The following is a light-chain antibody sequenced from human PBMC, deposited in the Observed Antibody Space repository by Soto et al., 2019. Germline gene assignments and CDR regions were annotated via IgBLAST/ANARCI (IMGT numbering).Light chain of an antibody. CDR2: GAS. CDR1: QSVSSSY. J-gene: IGKJ1*01. V-gene: IGKV3-20*01. Sequence: EIVLTQSPGTLSLSPGERATLSCRASQSVSSSYLAWYQQKTGQAPRLLIYGASSRATGIPDRFSGSGSGTDFTLTISRLEPEDFAVYYCQQYGSSPEWTFGQGTKV. CDR3: QQYGSSPEWT.